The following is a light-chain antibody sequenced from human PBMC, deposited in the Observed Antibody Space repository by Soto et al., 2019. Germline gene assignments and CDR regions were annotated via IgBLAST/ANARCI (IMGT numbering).Light chain of an antibody. CDR2: RNN. V-gene: IGLV1-47*01. Sequence: QSVLTQPPSASGTPGQRVTISCSGSSSNIGSNYVYWYQQLPGTAPKLLIYRNNQRPSGVPDRFSGSKSGTSASLAISGRRSEEEADYYCAAWDDSLSGYVVFGGGTQLTVL. CDR1: SSNIGSNY. CDR3: AAWDDSLSGYVV. J-gene: IGLJ2*01.